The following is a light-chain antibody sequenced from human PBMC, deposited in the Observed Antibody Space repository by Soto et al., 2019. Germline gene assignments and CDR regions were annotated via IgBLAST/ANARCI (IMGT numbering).Light chain of an antibody. CDR1: QSVDSAF. CDR3: QQDASSRT. Sequence: EIVLTQSPGSLSLSLGERATLSCRASQSVDSAFFAWYPQKPGQPPRLLMYGASRRTTGIPDRFRGSGSGTDFALTISGLEPEDFAVYYCQQDASSRTFGQGTKVEI. CDR2: GAS. V-gene: IGKV3-20*01. J-gene: IGKJ1*01.